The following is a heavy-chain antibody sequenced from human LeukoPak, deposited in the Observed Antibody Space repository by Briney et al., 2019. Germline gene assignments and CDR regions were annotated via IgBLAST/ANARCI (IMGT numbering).Heavy chain of an antibody. CDR1: GVTISSHY. CDR2: IYYSGRT. CDR3: ARGAHVYSGMDV. J-gene: IGHJ6*04. Sequence: SETLCLTCAVSGVTISSHYRSWVRQPPGKGLEWVGDIYYSGRTTYTTSLKSRVAISVDTSKNTISLKLSSVTAVDTAVYFCARGAHVYSGMDVWGEGTTVTVSS. D-gene: IGHD4-11*01. V-gene: IGHV4-59*11.